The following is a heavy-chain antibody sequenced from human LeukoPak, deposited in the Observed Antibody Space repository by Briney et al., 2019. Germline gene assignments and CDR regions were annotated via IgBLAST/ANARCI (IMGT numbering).Heavy chain of an antibody. J-gene: IGHJ4*02. V-gene: IGHV1-24*01. D-gene: IGHD3-9*01. CDR1: VYTLTELS. CDR2: FYPEDGEK. Sequence: ASVNVSRKVSVYTLTELSMHWVRQAPGKGVEGMGGFYPEDGEKIYAQKFQGRVTMTEERYTEKAYMDVSSLRSEDTAVYYCATDQKKWTTRYNYWGQGTLVTVSS. CDR3: ATDQKKWTTRYNY.